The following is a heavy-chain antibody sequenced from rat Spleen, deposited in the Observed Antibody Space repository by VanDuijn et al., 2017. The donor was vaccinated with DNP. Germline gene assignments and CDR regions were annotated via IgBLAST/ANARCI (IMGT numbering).Heavy chain of an antibody. CDR2: IGSPAYAP. CDR3: VRWNSGHFDY. CDR1: GFTFSAYY. V-gene: IGHV5-22*01. Sequence: EVQLVESGGGLVQPGRSLKLSCAASGFTFSAYYMAWVRQAPAKGLEWVAYIGSPAYAPYYADSVKGRFTISRDNAKSTLYLQMNSLRSEYMATYYCVRWNSGHFDYWSQGVMVTVSS. D-gene: IGHD4-3*01. J-gene: IGHJ2*01.